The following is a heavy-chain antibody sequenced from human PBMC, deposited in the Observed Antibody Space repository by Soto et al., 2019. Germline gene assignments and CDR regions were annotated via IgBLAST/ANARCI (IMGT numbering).Heavy chain of an antibody. J-gene: IGHJ4*02. CDR2: ISYDGSNK. Sequence: GGSLRLSCAASGFSFSSYGMHWVRQTPGKGLEWVAGISYDGSNKYYVDSMKGRPTISRDNSKNTLDLQMNSLRAEDTAVYYCAKDTYYHDSSGYYVFDYWGPGTLVTVSS. V-gene: IGHV3-30*18. CDR3: AKDTYYHDSSGYYVFDY. D-gene: IGHD3-22*01. CDR1: GFSFSSYG.